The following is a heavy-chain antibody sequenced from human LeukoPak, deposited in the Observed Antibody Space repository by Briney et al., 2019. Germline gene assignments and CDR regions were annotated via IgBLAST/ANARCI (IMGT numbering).Heavy chain of an antibody. V-gene: IGHV4-4*07. Sequence: ASETLSLTCTVSGGSISSYYWSWIRQPAGKGLEWIGRIYTSGSTNYNPSLKSRVTMSVDTSKNQFSLKLSSVTAADTAVYYCARDGYNPRSYYFDYWGQGTLVTVSS. CDR2: IYTSGST. D-gene: IGHD5-24*01. CDR3: ARDGYNPRSYYFDY. J-gene: IGHJ4*02. CDR1: GGSISSYY.